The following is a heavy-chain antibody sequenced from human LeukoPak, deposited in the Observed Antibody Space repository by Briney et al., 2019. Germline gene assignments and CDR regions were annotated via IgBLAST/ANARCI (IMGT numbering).Heavy chain of an antibody. J-gene: IGHJ4*02. Sequence: PGGSLRLSCAASGFTFSSYEMNWVRQAPGKGLEWVSYISSSGSTIYYADSVKGRFTISRDNAKNSLYLQMDSLRAEDTAVYYCVSQGIYCGGDCLVWGQGTLVTVSS. CDR3: VSQGIYCGGDCLV. CDR2: ISSSGSTI. V-gene: IGHV3-48*03. CDR1: GFTFSSYE. D-gene: IGHD2-21*02.